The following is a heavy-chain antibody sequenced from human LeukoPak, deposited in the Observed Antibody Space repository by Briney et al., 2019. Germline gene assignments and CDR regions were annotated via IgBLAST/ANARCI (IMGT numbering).Heavy chain of an antibody. CDR1: GYTFTSYG. V-gene: IGHV1-18*01. Sequence: GASVKVSCKASGYTFTSYGISWVRQAPGQGLEWMGWISAYNGNTNYAQKLQGRVTMTTDTSTSTAYMELRSLRSDDTAVYYCAREDLRCGGDCYWGGFDYWGQGTLVTVSS. D-gene: IGHD2-21*02. CDR3: AREDLRCGGDCYWGGFDY. J-gene: IGHJ4*02. CDR2: ISAYNGNT.